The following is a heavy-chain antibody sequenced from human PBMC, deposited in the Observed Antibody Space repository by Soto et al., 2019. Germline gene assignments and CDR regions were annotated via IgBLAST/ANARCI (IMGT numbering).Heavy chain of an antibody. CDR1: GYTFTNYG. CDR3: ARDSGTYYYYYGLDV. V-gene: IGHV1-18*01. D-gene: IGHD1-26*01. CDR2: INVYNGNT. J-gene: IGHJ6*02. Sequence: ASVKVSCKASGYTFTNYGISWVRQAPGQGLEWMGWINVYNGNTKYAQKVQGRVTMTTDTSTSTAYMELRSLRSDDTAVYYCARDSGTYYYYYGLDVWGQGTTVTVSS.